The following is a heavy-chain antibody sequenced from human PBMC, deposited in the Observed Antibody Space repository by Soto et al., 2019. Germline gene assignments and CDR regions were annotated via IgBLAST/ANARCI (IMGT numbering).Heavy chain of an antibody. CDR3: ARGVPSCPACYYYGMDV. D-gene: IGHD2-15*01. J-gene: IGHJ6*02. V-gene: IGHV1-69*13. CDR1: GGTFSSYA. CDR2: IIPIFGTA. Sequence: GASVKVSCKASGGTFSSYAISWVRPAPGQGLEWMGGIIPIFGTANYAQKFQGRVTITADESTSTAYMELSSLRSEDTAVYYCARGVPSCPACYYYGMDVWGQGTTVTVSS.